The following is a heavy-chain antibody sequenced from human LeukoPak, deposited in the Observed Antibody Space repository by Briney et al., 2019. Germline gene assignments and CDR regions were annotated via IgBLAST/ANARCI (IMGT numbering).Heavy chain of an antibody. J-gene: IGHJ4*02. CDR3: ARGSVAGTGYFDY. Sequence: GGSLRLSCAASGVTFSSYWMHWVRQAPGKGLVWVSRINSDGSSTSYADSVKGRFTISRDNAKNTLYLQMNSLRAEDTAVYYCARGSVAGTGYFDYWGQGTLVTVSS. CDR1: GVTFSSYW. D-gene: IGHD6-19*01. V-gene: IGHV3-74*01. CDR2: INSDGSST.